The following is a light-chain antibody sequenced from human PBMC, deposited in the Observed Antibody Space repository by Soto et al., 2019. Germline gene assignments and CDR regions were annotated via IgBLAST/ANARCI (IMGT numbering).Light chain of an antibody. J-gene: IGKJ3*01. CDR2: DTS. Sequence: EIVLTQSPATLSLSPGERATLSCRASQRVSSYLAWYQHKPGQAPRRLIYDTSKRATGIPARFSASGPRQDFTLTISSLEPEDFAVYYCQQRTHWPRSFPFGPGKKVDIK. CDR1: QRVSSY. V-gene: IGKV3-11*01. CDR3: QQRTHWPRSFP.